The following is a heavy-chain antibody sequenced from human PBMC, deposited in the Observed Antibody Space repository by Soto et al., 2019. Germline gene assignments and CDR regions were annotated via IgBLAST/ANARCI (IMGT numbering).Heavy chain of an antibody. V-gene: IGHV3-7*01. J-gene: IGHJ4*02. CDR1: GFSFSSYW. Sequence: GGLRLSCETSGFSFSSYWMSWVRQAPGKGLEWLGNVKQDGSKAYYVDSVKGRFVISRDNTKNSVFLQMNSLTVDDTAVYYCARGGGGGLFEHWGQGVLVTVSS. D-gene: IGHD2-21*01. CDR2: VKQDGSKA. CDR3: ARGGGGGLFEH.